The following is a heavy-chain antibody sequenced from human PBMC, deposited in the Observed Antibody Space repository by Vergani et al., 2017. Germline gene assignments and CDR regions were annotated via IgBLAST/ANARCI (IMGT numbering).Heavy chain of an antibody. D-gene: IGHD3-22*01. CDR1: GYTFTSYG. J-gene: IGHJ4*02. V-gene: IGHV1-69*04. Sequence: QVQLVQSGAEVKKPGASVKVSCKASGYTFTSYGISWVRQAPGQGLEWMGRIIPILGIANYAQKFQGRVTITADKSTSTAYMELSSLRSEDTAVYYCARDPGGYYYDSSGYYAYWGQGTLVTVSS. CDR2: IIPILGIA. CDR3: ARDPGGYYYDSSGYYAY.